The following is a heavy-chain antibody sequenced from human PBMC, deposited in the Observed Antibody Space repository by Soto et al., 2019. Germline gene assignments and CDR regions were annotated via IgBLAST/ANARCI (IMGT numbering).Heavy chain of an antibody. CDR2: IHSGGST. J-gene: IGHJ6*02. V-gene: IGHV3-53*01. CDR1: GFTVSSSH. D-gene: IGHD3-3*01. CDR3: AKRIKPDVLPLLQSARGHTLGHAMDV. Sequence: PGGSLRLSCAASGFTVSSSHMSWVRKAPGKGLEWVSIIHSGGSTSYADSVRGRFTISSDVSKSTVYLQMNSLRAEDTAVYYCAKRIKPDVLPLLQSARGHTLGHAMDVWGQGTTVTSP.